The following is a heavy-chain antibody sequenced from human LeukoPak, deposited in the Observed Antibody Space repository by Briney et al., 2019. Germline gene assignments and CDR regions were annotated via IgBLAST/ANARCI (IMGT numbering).Heavy chain of an antibody. V-gene: IGHV4-39*01. CDR3: ARTAGYCSGGTCVDS. Sequence: PSETLSLTCSVSGGSIGSSSYYWGWIRQPPGKGLEWIGSIYYSGSTYYNPSLKSRLTIAADTSKNQFSLRLSSVTAADTAVYYCARTAGYCSGGTCVDSRGQGTLVTVSS. CDR2: IYYSGST. CDR1: GGSIGSSSYY. D-gene: IGHD2-15*01. J-gene: IGHJ4*02.